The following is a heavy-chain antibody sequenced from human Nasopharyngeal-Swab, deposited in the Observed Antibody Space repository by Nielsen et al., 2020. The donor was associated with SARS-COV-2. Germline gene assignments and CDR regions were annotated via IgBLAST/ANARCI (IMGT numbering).Heavy chain of an antibody. CDR3: ARGFIVATIFHYYYYMDV. V-gene: IGHV1-8*01. CDR1: GYTFTNYD. CDR2: MNPNSGNT. D-gene: IGHD5-12*01. J-gene: IGHJ6*03. Sequence: ASVKVSCKASGYTFTNYDINWVRQATGQGLEWMGWMNPNSGNTGYAQKFQGRVTMARNTSISTAYMELSSLRSEDTAVYYCARGFIVATIFHYYYYMDVWGKGTTVTVSS.